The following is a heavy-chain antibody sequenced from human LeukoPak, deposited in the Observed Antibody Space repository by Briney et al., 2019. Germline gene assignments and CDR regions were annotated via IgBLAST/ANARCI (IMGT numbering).Heavy chain of an antibody. Sequence: GGSLRLSCAASGFTFSSYAMSWVRQAPGKGLEWVSSISSSSSYIYYADSVKGRFTISRDNAKNSLYLQMNSLRAEDTAVYYCASGSNLLRYFDWSPGDWGQGTLVTVSS. CDR3: ASGSNLLRYFDWSPGD. D-gene: IGHD3-9*01. J-gene: IGHJ4*02. CDR1: GFTFSSYA. CDR2: ISSSSSYI. V-gene: IGHV3-21*01.